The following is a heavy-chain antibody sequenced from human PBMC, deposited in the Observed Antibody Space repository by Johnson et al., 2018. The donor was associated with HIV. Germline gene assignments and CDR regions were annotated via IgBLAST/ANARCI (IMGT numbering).Heavy chain of an antibody. CDR3: AREGDAFDI. V-gene: IGHV3-30*03. CDR2: ISYDGSNK. Sequence: QVQLVESGGGVVQPGRSLRLSCAVSGFTLSHYGMHWVRQAPGKGLEWVAVISYDGSNKYYADSVKGRFTISRDNSKNTLYLQMNSLRAEDTAVYYCAREGDAFDIWGQGTMVTVSS. J-gene: IGHJ3*02. CDR1: GFTLSHYG.